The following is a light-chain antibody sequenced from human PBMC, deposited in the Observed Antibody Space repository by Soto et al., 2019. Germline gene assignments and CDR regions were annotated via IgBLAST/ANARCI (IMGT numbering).Light chain of an antibody. J-gene: IGKJ4*01. CDR2: DAS. CDR1: QDINNF. Sequence: DIQMTQSPSSLSASVGDRVTITCQASQDINNFLNWYQQKPGRAPTLLIYDASTLEAGVPSRFSGSGSGTDFTLTINSLQPEDFATYYCQQYGDLPGCFGGGTKVEIK. V-gene: IGKV1-33*01. CDR3: QQYGDLPGC.